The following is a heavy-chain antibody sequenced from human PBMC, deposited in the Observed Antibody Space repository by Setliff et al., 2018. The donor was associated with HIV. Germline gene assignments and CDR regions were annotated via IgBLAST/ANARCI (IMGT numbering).Heavy chain of an antibody. V-gene: IGHV3-23*01. CDR3: AKPRRYNTYYFDH. Sequence: GGSLRLSCQASDLAFRSYAMSWVRQAPGKGLEWVSIASPSGGTTYYADSVTGRFTISRDNSKSTLYLQMNSLKTEDTAVYYCAKPRRYNTYYFDHWGQGTLVTVSS. D-gene: IGHD3-3*01. CDR1: DLAFRSYA. J-gene: IGHJ4*02. CDR2: ASPSGGTT.